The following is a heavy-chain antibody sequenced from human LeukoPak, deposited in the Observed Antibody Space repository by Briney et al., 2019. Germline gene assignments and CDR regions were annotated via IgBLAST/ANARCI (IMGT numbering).Heavy chain of an antibody. CDR1: GDFISGSNW. J-gene: IGHJ2*01. CDR2: IFHSGST. Sequence: PSETLSLTCTISGDFISGSNWWSWVRLPPGKGLEWIGEIFHSGSTNYNPSLRSRVTFSLDTSKNQFSLKLNSVTAADTAVYYCARVGLGWCSGCLWYFDLWGRGTLVTVSS. V-gene: IGHV4-4*02. CDR3: ARVGLGWCSGCLWYFDL. D-gene: IGHD2-21*01.